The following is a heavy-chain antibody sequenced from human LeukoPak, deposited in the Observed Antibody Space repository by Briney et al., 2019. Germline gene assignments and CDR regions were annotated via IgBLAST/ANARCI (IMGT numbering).Heavy chain of an antibody. CDR1: GGSISSDNYY. D-gene: IGHD3/OR15-3a*01. CDR2: IYSSGST. Sequence: SQTLSLTCTVSGGSISSDNYYWSWIRQPAGKGLEWIGRIYSSGSTNYNPSLKSRVTISVDTSKNQFSLKLSSVTAADTAVYYCAGSSGFLDWYPDYWGQGTLVTVSS. V-gene: IGHV4-61*02. CDR3: AGSSGFLDWYPDY. J-gene: IGHJ4*02.